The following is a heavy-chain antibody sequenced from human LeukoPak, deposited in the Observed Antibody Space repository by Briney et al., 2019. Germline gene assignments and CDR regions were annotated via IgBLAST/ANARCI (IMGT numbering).Heavy chain of an antibody. J-gene: IGHJ4*02. CDR3: AASYSSGGDY. CDR1: GFTFDDYA. D-gene: IGHD6-19*01. Sequence: GGSLRLSCAASGFTFDDYAMYWVRQAPGKGLEWVSGISWNSGSVGYADSVKGRFTISRDSAKNSLYLQMNSLRAEDTALYYCAASYSSGGDYWGQGTLVTVSS. CDR2: ISWNSGSV. V-gene: IGHV3-9*01.